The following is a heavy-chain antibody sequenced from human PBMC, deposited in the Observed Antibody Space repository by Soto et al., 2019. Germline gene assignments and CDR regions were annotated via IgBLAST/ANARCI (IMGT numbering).Heavy chain of an antibody. CDR3: AKDSRDIVVVPAATSRFDP. Sequence: PGGSLRLSCAASGFTFSSYAMSWVRQAPGKGLEWVSAISGSGGSTYYADSVKGRFTISRDNSKNTLYLQMNSLRAEDTAVYYCAKDSRDIVVVPAATSRFDPRGQGTLVTVSS. J-gene: IGHJ5*02. V-gene: IGHV3-23*01. CDR2: ISGSGGST. D-gene: IGHD2-2*01. CDR1: GFTFSSYA.